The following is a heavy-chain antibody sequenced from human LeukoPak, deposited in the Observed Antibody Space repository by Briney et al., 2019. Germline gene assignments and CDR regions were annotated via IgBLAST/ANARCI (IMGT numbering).Heavy chain of an antibody. D-gene: IGHD2-21*01. J-gene: IGHJ3*02. CDR3: AGLVSTSDAFDI. V-gene: IGHV4-59*01. CDR2: IYYSGIT. Sequence: ASETLSLTCTVSGGSISGWYWSWIRQPPGKGLEWIGYIYYSGITNYNPSLKSRITISVDTSKNQFSLKLSSVTAADTAVYYCAGLVSTSDAFDIWGQGTMVTVSS. CDR1: GGSISGWY.